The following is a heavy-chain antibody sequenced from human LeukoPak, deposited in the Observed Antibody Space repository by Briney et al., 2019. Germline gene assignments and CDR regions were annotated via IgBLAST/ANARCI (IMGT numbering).Heavy chain of an antibody. V-gene: IGHV3-21*04. J-gene: IGHJ4*02. D-gene: IGHD2-15*01. CDR2: ISSSGSYI. CDR1: GFTFSSYS. Sequence: GGSLRLSCAASGFTFSSYSMNWVRQAPGKGLEWVSSISSSGSYIYYADSVKGRFTISRDNAKNSLYLQMNSLRAEDTAVYYCASFGRYCSGGSCYSYYWGQGTLVTVSS. CDR3: ASFGRYCSGGSCYSYY.